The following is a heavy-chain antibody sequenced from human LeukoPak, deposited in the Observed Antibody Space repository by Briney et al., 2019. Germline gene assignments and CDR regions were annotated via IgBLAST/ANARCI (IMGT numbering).Heavy chain of an antibody. D-gene: IGHD6-13*01. CDR1: GFTFSTYN. CDR3: ARDAVLRNIAAAGYFDN. Sequence: GGSLRLSCAASGFTFSTYNMNWVRQAPGKGLEWVSAITTSSAYIYYADSVRGRFTISRDNAKNSLYLQMNSLRAEDTALFYCARDAVLRNIAAAGYFDNWGQGTLVTVSS. J-gene: IGHJ4*02. CDR2: ITTSSAYI. V-gene: IGHV3-21*04.